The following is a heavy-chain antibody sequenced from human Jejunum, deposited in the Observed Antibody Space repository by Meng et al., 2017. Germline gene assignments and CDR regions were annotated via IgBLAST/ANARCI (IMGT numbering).Heavy chain of an antibody. Sequence: QVKLQQWGAGRFEPSETLSLTCAVYGGSISDYYWTWIRQPPGKGLEWIGEINDSGSTNYNPSLKSRVTISVDTSKSQFYLRVSSVTAADTAVYYCARGNEYSNYGADFWGQGTLVTVSS. CDR2: INDSGST. CDR1: GGSISDYY. V-gene: IGHV4-34*01. CDR3: ARGNEYSNYGADF. J-gene: IGHJ4*02. D-gene: IGHD4-11*01.